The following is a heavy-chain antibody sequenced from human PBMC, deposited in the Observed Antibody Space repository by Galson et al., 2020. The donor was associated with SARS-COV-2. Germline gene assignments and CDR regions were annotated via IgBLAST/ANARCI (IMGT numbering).Heavy chain of an antibody. CDR1: GGSISSYY. D-gene: IGHD6-19*01. Sequence: SETLSLTCTVSGGSISSYYWSWIRQPPGKGLEWIGYIYYSGSTNYNPSLKSRVTISVDTSKNQFSLKLSSVTAADTAVYYCARGGSSGDADFDYWGQGTLVTVSS. CDR3: ARGGSSGDADFDY. J-gene: IGHJ4*02. CDR2: IYYSGST. V-gene: IGHV4-59*01.